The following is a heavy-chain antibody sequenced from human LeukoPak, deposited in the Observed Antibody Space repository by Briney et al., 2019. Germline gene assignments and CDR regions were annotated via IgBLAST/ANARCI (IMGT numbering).Heavy chain of an antibody. J-gene: IGHJ4*02. CDR2: ISGSGGST. D-gene: IGHD3-3*01. CDR1: GFTFSSYA. CDR3: AKGRGITTFGVVTSFDY. V-gene: IGHV3-23*01. Sequence: GGSLRLSCAASGFTFSSYAMSWVRQAPGKGLEWVSAISGSGGSTYYADSVKGRFTISRDNSKNTLYLQMNSLRAEDTAVYYCAKGRGITTFGVVTSFDYWGQGTLVTVSS.